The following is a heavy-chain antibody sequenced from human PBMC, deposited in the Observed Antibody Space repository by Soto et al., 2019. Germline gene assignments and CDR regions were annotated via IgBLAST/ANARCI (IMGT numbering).Heavy chain of an antibody. CDR2: IYYSGST. J-gene: IGHJ4*02. Sequence: PSETLSLTCTVSGGSISSGDYYWSWIRHPPGKGLEWIGSIYYSGSTHYNPSLKSRVTISVDTSKNQFSLKLNSVTAADTAVYYCASRHSSPYFDYWGQGTLVTVS. CDR3: ASRHSSPYFDY. CDR1: GGSISSGDYY. V-gene: IGHV4-30-4*01. D-gene: IGHD6-13*01.